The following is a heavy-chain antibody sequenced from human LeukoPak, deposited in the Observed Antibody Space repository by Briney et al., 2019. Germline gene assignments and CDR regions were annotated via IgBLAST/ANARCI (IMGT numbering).Heavy chain of an antibody. V-gene: IGHV3-23*01. CDR2: ISGGGTST. CDR3: AKGAAASENSDYIFDY. CDR1: GFTFKSFT. Sequence: GGSLRLSCTASGFTFKSFTMSWVRQAPGKGLEWVSAISGGGTSTSNAESVKGRFTISRDNSRSTLYLQMGSLRAEDTALYFCAKGAAASENSDYIFDYWGQGALVTVSS. D-gene: IGHD2-2*01. J-gene: IGHJ4*02.